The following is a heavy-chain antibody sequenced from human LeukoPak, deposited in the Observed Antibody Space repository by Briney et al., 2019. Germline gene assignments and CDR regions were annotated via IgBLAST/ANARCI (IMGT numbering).Heavy chain of an antibody. J-gene: IGHJ4*02. CDR3: ARATDSGSSFDY. V-gene: IGHV1-2*02. Sequence: ASVKVSCKASGYTFTGYYMHWVRQAPGQGLEWMGWINPNSGGTNYAQKFQGRVTMTRDTSISTAYMELSRLRSDDTAVYYCARATDSGSSFDYWGQGTLVTVSS. CDR1: GYTFTGYY. D-gene: IGHD1-26*01. CDR2: INPNSGGT.